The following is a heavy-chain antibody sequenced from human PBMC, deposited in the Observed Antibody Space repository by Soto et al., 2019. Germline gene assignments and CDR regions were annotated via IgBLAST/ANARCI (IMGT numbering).Heavy chain of an antibody. CDR1: GFIFSNAW. CDR2: IKS. CDR3: TTGWSSKDY. D-gene: IGHD3-3*01. J-gene: IGHJ4*02. V-gene: IGHV3-15*01. Sequence: EVQLVESGGGLVKPGGSLRLSCAASGFIFSNAWMSWVRQAPGKGLEWVGRIKSSRDGSKNTLYLQMNGLKTEDTAVYYCTTGWSSKDYWGQGTLVTVSS.